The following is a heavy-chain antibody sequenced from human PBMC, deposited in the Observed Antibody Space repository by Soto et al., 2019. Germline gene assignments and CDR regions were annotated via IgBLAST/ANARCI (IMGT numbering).Heavy chain of an antibody. Sequence: ASVKVSCKASGYTFTSYYMHWVRQAPGQGLEWMGIINPSGGSTSYAQKFQGRVTMTRDTSTSTVYMELSSLRSEDTAVYYCAISSSWFNWLDPWGQGTLVTVSS. D-gene: IGHD6-13*01. J-gene: IGHJ5*02. CDR1: GYTFTSYY. V-gene: IGHV1-46*01. CDR3: AISSSWFNWLDP. CDR2: INPSGGST.